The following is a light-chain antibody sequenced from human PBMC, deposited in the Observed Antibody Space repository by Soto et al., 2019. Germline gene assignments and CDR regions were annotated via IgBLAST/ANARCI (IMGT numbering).Light chain of an antibody. CDR1: SSDVGGYNY. J-gene: IGLJ1*01. CDR2: DVS. CDR3: CSYAGSPRYV. V-gene: IGLV2-11*01. Sequence: QSALTQPSSVSGSPGQSVTISCTGTSSDVGGYNYVSWYQQHPGKAPKVMIYDVSERPSGVPDRFSGSKSGNTASLTISGLQAEDEADYYCCSYAGSPRYVLGTGTKLTVL.